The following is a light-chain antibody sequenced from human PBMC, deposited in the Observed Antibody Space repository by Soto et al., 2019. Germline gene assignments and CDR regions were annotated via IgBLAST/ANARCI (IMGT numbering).Light chain of an antibody. CDR3: QQYGTSPWT. V-gene: IGKV3-20*01. J-gene: IGKJ1*01. CDR1: QSVRSGY. Sequence: EIVLTHSQGTLSLSPGDRATLSPSASQSVRSGYLAWYQQRSGQPPRLLIYGASSRATDIPDRFSGSGSETDFSLTISSLEPEDFAVYYCQQYGTSPWTFGQGTKVDIK. CDR2: GAS.